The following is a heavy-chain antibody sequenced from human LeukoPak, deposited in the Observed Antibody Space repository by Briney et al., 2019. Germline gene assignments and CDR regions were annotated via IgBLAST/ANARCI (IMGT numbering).Heavy chain of an antibody. CDR2: IYTSGST. J-gene: IGHJ5*02. V-gene: IGHV4-4*07. Sequence: SETLSLTCTVSGGSISSYYWSWIRRPAGKGLEWIGRIYTSGSTNYNPSLKSRVTMSVDTSKNQFSLKLSSVTAADTAVYYCARDMSSGWYNRFDPWGQGTLVTVSS. CDR3: ARDMSSGWYNRFDP. CDR1: GGSISSYY. D-gene: IGHD6-19*01.